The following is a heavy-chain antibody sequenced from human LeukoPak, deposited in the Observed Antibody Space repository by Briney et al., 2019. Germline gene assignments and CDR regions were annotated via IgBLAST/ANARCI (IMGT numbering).Heavy chain of an antibody. J-gene: IGHJ2*01. CDR2: IYYRGST. D-gene: IGHD5-18*01. V-gene: IGHV4-59*12. Sequence: SETLSLTCTVSGGSISSYYWSWIRQPPGKGLEWIGYIYYRGSTNYNPSLKSRVTISEDTSKNQFSLKLSSVTAADTAVYYCARTVKAGYSYHWGRGTLVTVSS. CDR1: GGSISSYY. CDR3: ARTVKAGYSYH.